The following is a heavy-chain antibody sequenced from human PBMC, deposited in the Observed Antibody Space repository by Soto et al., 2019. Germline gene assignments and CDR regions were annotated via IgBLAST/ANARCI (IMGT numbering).Heavy chain of an antibody. J-gene: IGHJ4*02. Sequence: PGGSLRLSCAASGFTFSSYAMSWVRQAPGKGPEWVSAISGSGGSTYYADSVKGRFTISRDNSKNTLYLQMNSLRAEDTAVYYCAKDLYFDWQIDYWGEGTLVTVSS. V-gene: IGHV3-23*01. CDR2: ISGSGGST. CDR1: GFTFSSYA. CDR3: AKDLYFDWQIDY. D-gene: IGHD3-9*01.